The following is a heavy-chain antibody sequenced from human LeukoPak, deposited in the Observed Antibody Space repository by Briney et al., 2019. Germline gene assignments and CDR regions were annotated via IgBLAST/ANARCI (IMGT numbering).Heavy chain of an antibody. Sequence: ASVKVSCKASGYSFSDFYMVWVRQAPGQGLEWMGVINPSGVTTIYAQKFQGRVSMTRDMSTSTVYLELRSLRSGDTAVYYCAREDQVTSAGLFDSWGQGTLVTVSS. CDR3: AREDQVTSAGLFDS. J-gene: IGHJ4*02. CDR1: GYSFSDFY. D-gene: IGHD6-13*01. V-gene: IGHV1-46*01. CDR2: INPSGVTT.